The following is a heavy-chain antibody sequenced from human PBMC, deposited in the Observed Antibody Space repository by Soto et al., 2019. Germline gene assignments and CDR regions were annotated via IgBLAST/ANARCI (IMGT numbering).Heavy chain of an antibody. CDR3: ARTHKSIAVGAFDI. J-gene: IGHJ3*02. Sequence: QVQLVESGGGVVQPGRSLRLSCAASGFTFSDYGMHWVRQAPGKGLEWVAVIWYDGSNEYYADSVKGRFTVSRDSSKNIVYLQMNSLRDEDTAVYYCARTHKSIAVGAFDIWGQGTMVTVSS. V-gene: IGHV3-33*01. D-gene: IGHD6-19*01. CDR2: IWYDGSNE. CDR1: GFTFSDYG.